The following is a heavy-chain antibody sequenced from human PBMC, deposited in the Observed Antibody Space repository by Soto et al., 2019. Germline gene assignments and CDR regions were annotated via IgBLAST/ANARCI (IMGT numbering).Heavy chain of an antibody. D-gene: IGHD2-2*01. CDR1: GFTFSSYG. V-gene: IGHV3-30*18. CDR3: AKGAVVGYCSSTSCYAPLDYFDY. Sequence: PGGSLRLSCAASGFTFSSYGMHWVRQAPGKGLEWVAVISYDGSNKYYADSVKGRFTISRDNSKNTLYLQMNSLRAEDTAVYYCAKGAVVGYCSSTSCYAPLDYFDYRGQGTLVTVSS. J-gene: IGHJ4*02. CDR2: ISYDGSNK.